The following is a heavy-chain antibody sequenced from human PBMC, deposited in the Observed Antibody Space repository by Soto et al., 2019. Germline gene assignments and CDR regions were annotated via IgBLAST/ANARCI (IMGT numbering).Heavy chain of an antibody. CDR2: INHSGST. D-gene: IGHD6-6*01. Sequence: SETLSLTCAVYGGSFSGYYWRWIRQPPGKGLEWIGEINHSGSTNYNPSIKSRVPISVDTSKKQFSLKLSSVTAADTAVYYCARLEYSSSSGKGGYYYYYGMDVWGQGTTVT. V-gene: IGHV4-34*01. CDR3: ARLEYSSSSGKGGYYYYYGMDV. CDR1: GGSFSGYY. J-gene: IGHJ6*02.